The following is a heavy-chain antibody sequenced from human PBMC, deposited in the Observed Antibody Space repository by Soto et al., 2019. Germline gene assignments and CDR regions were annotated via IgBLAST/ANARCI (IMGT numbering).Heavy chain of an antibody. J-gene: IGHJ4*02. D-gene: IGHD6-19*01. CDR2: ISSSSSYI. CDR1: GFTFSSYI. CDR3: AKAHIPGIAVAGTYYFDY. V-gene: IGHV3-21*01. Sequence: VGSLIISCAASGFTFSSYIMNWVRQAPGKGLEWVSSISSSSSYIYYADSVKGRFTISRDNAKNTLYLQMNSLRAEDTAVYYCAKAHIPGIAVAGTYYFDYWGQGTLVNVSS.